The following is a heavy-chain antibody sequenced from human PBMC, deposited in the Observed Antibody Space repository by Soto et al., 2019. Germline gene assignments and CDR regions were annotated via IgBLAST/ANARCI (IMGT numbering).Heavy chain of an antibody. CDR3: ARAASALL. CDR2: INPIGGTT. CDR1: GYTFMNYH. Sequence: QTQLVQSGAEVKKPGASVRVSCKASGYTFMNYHMHWVRQAPGRGLEWLGKINPIGGTTTYAQKFQGRVTMTRDTSTNTVYMELSSLRSEDTGVYYCARAASALLWGPGTQVTVSS. J-gene: IGHJ4*02. V-gene: IGHV1-46*01. D-gene: IGHD6-13*01.